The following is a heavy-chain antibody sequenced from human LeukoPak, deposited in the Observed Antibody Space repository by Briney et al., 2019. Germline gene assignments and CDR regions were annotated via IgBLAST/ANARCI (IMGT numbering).Heavy chain of an antibody. CDR3: ARDGGSGSYYKGGGYYYYGMDV. D-gene: IGHD3-10*01. J-gene: IGHJ6*02. CDR2: IYTSGST. CDR1: GGSISSGSYY. Sequence: SETLSLTCTVSGGSISSGSYYWSWLRQPAGKGLEWIGRIYTSGSTNYNPSLKSRVTISVDTSKNQFSLKLSSVTAADTAVYYCARDGGSGSYYKGGGYYYYGMDVWGQGTTVTVSS. V-gene: IGHV4-61*02.